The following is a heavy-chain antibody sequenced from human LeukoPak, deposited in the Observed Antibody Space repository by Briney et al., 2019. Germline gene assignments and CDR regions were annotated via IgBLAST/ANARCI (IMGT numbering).Heavy chain of an antibody. D-gene: IGHD4-17*01. CDR1: GGSFSGYY. J-gene: IGHJ2*01. Sequence: PSETLSLTCAVYGGSFSGYYWSWIRQPPGKGLEWIGEINHSGSTNYNPSLKSRVTISVDTSKNQFSLKLSSVTAADTAVYYCAREFMTTVTTSFDLWGRGTLVTVSS. CDR3: AREFMTTVTTSFDL. CDR2: INHSGST. V-gene: IGHV4-34*01.